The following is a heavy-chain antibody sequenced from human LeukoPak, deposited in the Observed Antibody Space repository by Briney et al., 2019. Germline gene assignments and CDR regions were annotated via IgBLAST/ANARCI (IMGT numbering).Heavy chain of an antibody. CDR1: GFTFSSYS. D-gene: IGHD5-18*01. CDR2: ISSSSSYI. J-gene: IGHJ4*02. Sequence: GGSLRLFCAASGFTFSSYSMNWVRQAPGKGLEWVSSISSSSSYIYYADSVKGRFTISRENAKNSLYLQMNSLRAEDTAVYYCARDPQCNGYSYGPIFDYWGQGTLVTVSS. CDR3: ARDPQCNGYSYGPIFDY. V-gene: IGHV3-21*01.